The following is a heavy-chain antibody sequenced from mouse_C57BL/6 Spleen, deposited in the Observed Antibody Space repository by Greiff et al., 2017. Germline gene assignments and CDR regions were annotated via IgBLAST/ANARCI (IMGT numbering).Heavy chain of an antibody. CDR1: GYTFTDYY. J-gene: IGHJ3*01. CDR3: ARHYDYDGAWFAY. D-gene: IGHD2-4*01. Sequence: EVKLMESGPVLVKPGASVKMSCKASGYTFTDYYMNWVKQSHGKSLEWIGVINPYNGGTSYNQKFKGKATLTVDKSSSTAYMELNSLTSEDSAVYYCARHYDYDGAWFAYWGQGTLVTVSA. V-gene: IGHV1-19*01. CDR2: INPYNGGT.